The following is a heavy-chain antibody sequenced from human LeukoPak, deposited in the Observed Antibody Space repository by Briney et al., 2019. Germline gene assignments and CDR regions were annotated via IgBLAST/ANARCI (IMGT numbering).Heavy chain of an antibody. Sequence: GGSLRLSCAASGFTFSSYSMNWVRQAPGKGLEWVAVISYDGSNKYYADSVKGRFTISRDNSKNTLYLQMNSLRAEDTAVYYCAKEGYGSGMTYGMDVWGQGTTVTVSS. V-gene: IGHV3-30*18. CDR2: ISYDGSNK. J-gene: IGHJ6*02. D-gene: IGHD3-10*01. CDR3: AKEGYGSGMTYGMDV. CDR1: GFTFSSYS.